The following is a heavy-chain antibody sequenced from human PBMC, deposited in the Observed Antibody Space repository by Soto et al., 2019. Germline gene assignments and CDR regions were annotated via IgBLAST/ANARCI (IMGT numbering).Heavy chain of an antibody. CDR2: ISGNGGST. J-gene: IGHJ6*02. CDR3: AKDLGSDNYYYYGVDV. V-gene: IGHV3-23*01. CDR1: GFTFSSYA. Sequence: GGSLRLSCAASGFTFSSYATSWVRQAPRKGLEWVSTISGNGGSTYYADSVKGRFTISRDNSKNTLYLQMNSLRAEDTAVYYCAKDLGSDNYYYYGVDVWGQGTAVTAP. D-gene: IGHD3-10*01.